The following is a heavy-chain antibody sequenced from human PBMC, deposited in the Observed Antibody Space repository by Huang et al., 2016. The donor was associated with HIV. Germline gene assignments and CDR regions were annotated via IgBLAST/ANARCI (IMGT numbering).Heavy chain of an antibody. V-gene: IGHV4-39*01. D-gene: IGHD3-10*01. CDR3: ARLPGSITMIRGVITDPY. CDR1: GGSIRSDNYY. J-gene: IGHJ4*02. Sequence: QLQLQESGPGLVKPSETLSLTCTVSGGSIRSDNYYWGWIRQPPGKGMEWIGSIYYSVSTYYNPSLKSRVTITVYTSKNQFSLKMRSVTAADTAVYYCARLPGSITMIRGVITDPYWGQGTLVTVSS. CDR2: IYYSVST.